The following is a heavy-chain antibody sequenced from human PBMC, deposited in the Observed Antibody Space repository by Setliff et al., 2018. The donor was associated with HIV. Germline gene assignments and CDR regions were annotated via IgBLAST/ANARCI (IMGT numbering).Heavy chain of an antibody. J-gene: IGHJ6*03. V-gene: IGHV4-4*02. D-gene: IGHD3-10*01. CDR3: ARDYYDDSYYRPGIYYYYYMDV. CDR1: GGSIRTGDW. CDR2: ISQSGST. Sequence: SETLSLTCTVSGGSIRTGDWWSWVRQSPGKGLEWIGEISQSGSTNYNPSLRSRVTMSVDTSSNQFSLKLSSVTAADTAVYYCARDYYDDSYYRPGIYYYYYMDVWGRGTTVTVSS.